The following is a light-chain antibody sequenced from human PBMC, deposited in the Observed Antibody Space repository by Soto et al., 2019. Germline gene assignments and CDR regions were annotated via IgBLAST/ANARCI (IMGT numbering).Light chain of an antibody. Sequence: EIVMTQSPATLSVSPGERATLSCRASQSVSNNLAWYQKKPGQAPRLLIYGASTRATGIPSRFSGSGSGTVITLTISRLPYEDVAFYYRQQYNNWWTFGQGTRVDIK. CDR3: QQYNNWWT. CDR1: QSVSNN. CDR2: GAS. V-gene: IGKV3-15*01. J-gene: IGKJ1*01.